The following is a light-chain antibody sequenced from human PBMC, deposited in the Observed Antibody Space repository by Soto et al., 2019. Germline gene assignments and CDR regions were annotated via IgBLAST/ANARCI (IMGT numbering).Light chain of an antibody. Sequence: VMTQSPATLSVSPGERATLSCRASQSVDGNLAWYQHKPGQGPRLLIYHTSTRATSIPARFSGSGSGTEFTLTISSLQSEDFAVYYCQHYAIWPPGLVFGGGTKVEIK. V-gene: IGKV3-15*01. CDR2: HTS. CDR1: QSVDGN. CDR3: QHYAIWPPGLV. J-gene: IGKJ4*01.